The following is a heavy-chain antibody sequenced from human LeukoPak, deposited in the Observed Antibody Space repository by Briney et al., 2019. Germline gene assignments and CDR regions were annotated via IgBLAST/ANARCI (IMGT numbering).Heavy chain of an antibody. Sequence: GASVKVSCKASGYTFIGYYLHWVRQAPGQGLEWMGWINPHNGDTNYAQKFLGRVTMTRDTSITTAYMELSRLKSDDTAVYYCATVRDIVVGGGPYYFDYWGQGTLVTVSS. J-gene: IGHJ4*02. V-gene: IGHV1-2*02. CDR1: GYTFIGYY. CDR2: INPHNGDT. D-gene: IGHD2-15*01. CDR3: ATVRDIVVGGGPYYFDY.